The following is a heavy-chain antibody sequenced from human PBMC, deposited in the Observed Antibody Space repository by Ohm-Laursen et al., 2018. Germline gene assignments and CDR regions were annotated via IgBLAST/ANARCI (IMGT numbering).Heavy chain of an antibody. CDR3: ARVGVVTLYFDY. CDR2: SYYSGST. V-gene: IGHV4-59*01. J-gene: IGHJ4*02. Sequence: SETLSLTCTVSGGSISSYYWSWIRQPPGKRLEWIGYSYYSGSTNYNPSLKSRVTISVETSTNQSSLNLSSVTAADTAVYYCARVGVVTLYFDYWGQGTLVTVSS. CDR1: GGSISSYY. D-gene: IGHD4-23*01.